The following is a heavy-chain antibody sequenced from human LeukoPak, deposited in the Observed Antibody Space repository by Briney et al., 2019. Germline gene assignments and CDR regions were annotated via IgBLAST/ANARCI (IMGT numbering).Heavy chain of an antibody. D-gene: IGHD1-26*01. CDR3: ARDESGSYAD. J-gene: IGHJ4*02. Sequence: SETLSLTCAVYGGSFSGYYWSWIRQPPGKGLEWIGEINHSGSTNYNPSLKSRVTISVDTSKNQFSLKLSSVTAADTAVYYCARDESGSYADWGQGTLVTVSS. CDR2: INHSGST. V-gene: IGHV4-34*01. CDR1: GGSFSGYY.